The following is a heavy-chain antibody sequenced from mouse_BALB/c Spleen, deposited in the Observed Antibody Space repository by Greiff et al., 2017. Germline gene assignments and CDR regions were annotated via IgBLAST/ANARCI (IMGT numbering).Heavy chain of an antibody. V-gene: IGHV1-87*01. CDR1: GYTFTSYW. CDR2: IYPGDGDT. Sequence: VKLQESGAELARPGASVKLSCKASGYTFTSYWMQWVKQRPGQGLEWIGAIYPGDGDTRYTQKFKGKATLTADKSSSTAYMQLSSLASEDSAVYYCATGTDYAMDYWGQGTSVTVSS. J-gene: IGHJ4*01. CDR3: ATGTDYAMDY. D-gene: IGHD4-1*01.